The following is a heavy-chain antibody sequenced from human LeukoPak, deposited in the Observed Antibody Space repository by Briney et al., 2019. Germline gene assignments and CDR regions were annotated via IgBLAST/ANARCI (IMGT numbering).Heavy chain of an antibody. Sequence: PSETLSLTCTVSGGSISSYYWSWIRQPPGKGLEWIGEINHSGSTNYNPSLKSRVTISVDTSKNQFSLKLSSVTAADTAVYYCARVVMVHAFDIWGQGTMVTVSS. CDR1: GGSISSYY. J-gene: IGHJ3*02. CDR3: ARVVMVHAFDI. V-gene: IGHV4-34*01. CDR2: INHSGST. D-gene: IGHD3-22*01.